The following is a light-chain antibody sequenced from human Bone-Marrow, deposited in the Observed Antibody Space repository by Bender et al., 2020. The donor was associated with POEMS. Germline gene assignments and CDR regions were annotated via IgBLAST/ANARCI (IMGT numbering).Light chain of an antibody. Sequence: QSVLTQPPSASGTPGQRVTISCSGSSSNIGGNAVNWWQQLPGTAPKLLIYGNDQRPSGVPCRFSCSKAGTSASLANNGLQSEDEADYFCSAWDGILSGWVFGGGTELTVL. J-gene: IGLJ3*02. CDR3: SAWDGILSGWV. CDR1: SSNIGGNA. V-gene: IGLV1-44*01. CDR2: GND.